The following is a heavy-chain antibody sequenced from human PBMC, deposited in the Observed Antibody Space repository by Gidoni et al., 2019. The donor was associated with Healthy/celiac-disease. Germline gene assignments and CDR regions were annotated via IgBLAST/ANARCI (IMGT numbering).Heavy chain of an antibody. D-gene: IGHD6-13*01. CDR1: GAPFSSYA. J-gene: IGHJ4*02. CDR2: SSPIVGTA. Sequence: VPLLQSGAEVMKPGSSVKLSCQSSGAPFSSYAISWVRKAPGQGREWMGGSSPIVGTANYAQKCQGRVTITADEYTSTAYMELSSLRSEDTAVYYCARDRDSSRGGLDYWGQGTLVTVSS. CDR3: ARDRDSSRGGLDY. V-gene: IGHV1-69*01.